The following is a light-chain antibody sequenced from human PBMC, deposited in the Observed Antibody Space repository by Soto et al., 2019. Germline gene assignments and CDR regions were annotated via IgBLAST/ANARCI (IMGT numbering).Light chain of an antibody. Sequence: QSVLTQPPSASGTPGQRVNISCSGSSSNIGSNYVYWYQQLPGTAPKLLIYRNDQRPSGVPDRFSGSKSGTSASLAIIGLRSEDEAHYRCASWDDTLTGLLFGGGTKLTVL. CDR3: ASWDDTLTGLL. J-gene: IGLJ2*01. CDR1: SSNIGSNY. CDR2: RND. V-gene: IGLV1-47*01.